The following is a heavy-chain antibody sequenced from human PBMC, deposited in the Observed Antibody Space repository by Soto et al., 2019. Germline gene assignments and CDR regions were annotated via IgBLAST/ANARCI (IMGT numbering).Heavy chain of an antibody. Sequence: SETLSLTCAVYGGSFSGYYWSWIRQPPGKGLEWIGYIYYSGSTYYNPSLKSRVTISVDTSKNQFSLKLSSVTAADTAVYYCAREVFLVGGFIIERYVVFDMGGQGTMVTVSS. J-gene: IGHJ3*02. V-gene: IGHV4-34*01. CDR2: IYYSGST. D-gene: IGHD3-10*01. CDR3: AREVFLVGGFIIERYVVFDM. CDR1: GGSFSGYY.